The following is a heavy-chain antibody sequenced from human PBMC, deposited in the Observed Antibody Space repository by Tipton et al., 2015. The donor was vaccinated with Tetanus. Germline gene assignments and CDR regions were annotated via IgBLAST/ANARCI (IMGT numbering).Heavy chain of an antibody. CDR1: GGSFSGYY. CDR2: INHSGST. CDR3: ARGGYSGSFDP. J-gene: IGHJ5*02. V-gene: IGHV4-34*01. D-gene: IGHD5-12*01. Sequence: AGLVKPSETLSLTCAVYGGSFSGYYWSWIRQPPGKGLEWIGEINHSGSTNYNPSLKSRVTISVDTSKNQFSLKLSSVTAADTAVYYCARGGYSGSFDPWGQGTLVTVSS.